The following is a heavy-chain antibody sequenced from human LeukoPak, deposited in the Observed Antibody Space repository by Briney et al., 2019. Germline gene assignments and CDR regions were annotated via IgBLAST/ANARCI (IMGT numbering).Heavy chain of an antibody. J-gene: IGHJ4*02. D-gene: IGHD3-22*01. CDR1: GGSFTDYC. CDR3: ARGSDSSGYYYATLKTNFDY. V-gene: IGHV4-34*01. CDR2: INHSGST. Sequence: PSETLSLTCAVHGGSFTDYCWSWIRQPPGKGLEWSGEINHSGSTNYNPSLKSRVTISVDTSKNQFSLKPSSVTAADTAVYYCARGSDSSGYYYATLKTNFDYWGQGTLVTVSS.